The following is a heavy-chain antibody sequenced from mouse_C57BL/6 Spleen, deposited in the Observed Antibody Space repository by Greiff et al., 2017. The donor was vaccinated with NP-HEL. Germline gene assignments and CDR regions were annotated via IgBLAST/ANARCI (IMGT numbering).Heavy chain of an antibody. J-gene: IGHJ2*01. CDR3: ARETGHFDY. CDR1: GYTFTDYY. CDR2: INPNNGGT. V-gene: IGHV1-26*01. D-gene: IGHD4-1*01. Sequence: EVKLQQSGPELVKPGASVKISCKASGYTFTDYYMNWVKQSHGKSLEWIGDINPNNGGTSYNQKFKGKATLTVDKSSSTAYMELRSLTSEDSAVYYCARETGHFDYWGQGTTLTVSS.